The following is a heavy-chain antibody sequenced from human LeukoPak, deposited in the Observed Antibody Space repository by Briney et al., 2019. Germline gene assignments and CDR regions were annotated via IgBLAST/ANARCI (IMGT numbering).Heavy chain of an antibody. CDR2: ISNSGGST. V-gene: IGHV3-23*01. CDR3: AKRYCSCGSCGPDY. Sequence: GGSLRLSCVASGFTFSSYAMSWVRQTPGKGLEWVSAISNSGGSTYNADSVKGRFTISRDNSKNTLYLQMNSLRAEDTYLYNCAKRYCSCGSCGPDYWGQGTRVTVSS. CDR1: GFTFSSYA. J-gene: IGHJ4*02. D-gene: IGHD2-15*01.